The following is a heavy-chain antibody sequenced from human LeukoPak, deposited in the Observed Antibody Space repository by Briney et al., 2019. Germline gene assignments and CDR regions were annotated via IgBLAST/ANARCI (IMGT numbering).Heavy chain of an antibody. CDR1: GFTFDNYG. J-gene: IGHJ4*02. Sequence: PGGSLRLSCAASGFTFDNYGMNWVRQAPGKGLEWVSGFNWNGGGTGYAASVKGRITISRDNAKNSLYLQMNSLRVEDTALYYCARVGTTPGGPFDYWGQGALVTVSS. V-gene: IGHV3-20*04. CDR3: ARVGTTPGGPFDY. D-gene: IGHD2/OR15-2a*01. CDR2: FNWNGGGT.